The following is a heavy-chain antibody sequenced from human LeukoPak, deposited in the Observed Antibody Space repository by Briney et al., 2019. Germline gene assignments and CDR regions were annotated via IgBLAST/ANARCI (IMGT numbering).Heavy chain of an antibody. CDR3: AREGGITMIRPLDY. Sequence: GGSLRLSCAASGFTFSSYSMNWVRQAPGKGLEWVSSISSSSSYIYYADSVKGRFTISRDNAKNSLYLQMNSLRAEDTAVYYCAREGGITMIRPLDYWGQGTLVTVPS. CDR2: ISSSSSYI. CDR1: GFTFSSYS. J-gene: IGHJ4*02. D-gene: IGHD3-10*01. V-gene: IGHV3-21*01.